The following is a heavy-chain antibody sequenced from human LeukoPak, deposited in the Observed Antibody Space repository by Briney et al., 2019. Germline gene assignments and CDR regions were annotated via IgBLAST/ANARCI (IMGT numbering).Heavy chain of an antibody. D-gene: IGHD3-22*01. CDR1: GFTFSSYA. Sequence: PGGSLRLSCAASGFTFSSYAMSWVRQAPGKGLEWVSAISGSGGSTYYADSVKGRFTISRDNSKNTLYLQMNSLRAEDTAVYYCAKDQNTMIVVVIPETLYNWFDPWGQGTLVTVPS. V-gene: IGHV3-23*01. J-gene: IGHJ5*02. CDR3: AKDQNTMIVVVIPETLYNWFDP. CDR2: ISGSGGST.